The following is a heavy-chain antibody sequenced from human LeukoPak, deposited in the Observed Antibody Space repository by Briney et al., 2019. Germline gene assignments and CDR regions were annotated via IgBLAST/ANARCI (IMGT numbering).Heavy chain of an antibody. CDR1: GFTFSSYA. V-gene: IGHV3-23*01. Sequence: GGSLRLSCAASGFTFSSYAMSWVRQAPGKGLEWVSAISGSGGSTYYADSVKGRFTISRDNSKNTLYLQMNSLRAEDTAVYYCARDPTPNSDSSSWLDYWGQGTLVTVSS. CDR2: ISGSGGST. CDR3: ARDPTPNSDSSSWLDY. J-gene: IGHJ4*02. D-gene: IGHD6-13*01.